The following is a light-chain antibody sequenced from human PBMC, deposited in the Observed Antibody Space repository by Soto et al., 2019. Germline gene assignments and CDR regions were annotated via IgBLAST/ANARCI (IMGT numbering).Light chain of an antibody. CDR1: HPISSW. J-gene: IGKJ1*01. CDR3: QQYDNYCT. V-gene: IGKV1-5*01. Sequence: IQLTQCPRTLSAAVGDRVTMTCRSSHPISSWLAWYHQKPGKAPNLPICDASNLESGVPSRFSGRGSGTEFTLTISSLQPEDFGIYYCQQYDNYCTFGQGTKVDIK. CDR2: DAS.